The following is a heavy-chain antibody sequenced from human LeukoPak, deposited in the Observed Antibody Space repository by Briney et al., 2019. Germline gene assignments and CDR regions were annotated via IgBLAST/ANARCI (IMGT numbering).Heavy chain of an antibody. Sequence: ASVKVSCKASGYTFTSYGISWVRQAPGQGLEWMGWISAYNGNTNYAQKLQGRVTMTTDTSTSTAYMELRSLRSDDTAVYYCARENYYDSSGRRFDYWGQGTLVTVSS. CDR2: ISAYNGNT. D-gene: IGHD3-22*01. CDR1: GYTFTSYG. CDR3: ARENYYDSSGRRFDY. V-gene: IGHV1-18*01. J-gene: IGHJ4*02.